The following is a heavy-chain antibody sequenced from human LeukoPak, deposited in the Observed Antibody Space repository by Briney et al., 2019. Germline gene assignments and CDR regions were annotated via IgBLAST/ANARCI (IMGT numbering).Heavy chain of an antibody. V-gene: IGHV1-18*01. Sequence: GASVKVSCKASGYTFTSYGISWVRQAPGQGLEWMGWISAYNGNTNYAQKLQGRVTMTTDTSTSTAYMELRSLRPDDTAVYYCARGPLDYYDSSGYNDYWGQGTLVTVSS. CDR2: ISAYNGNT. D-gene: IGHD3-22*01. CDR1: GYTFTSYG. CDR3: ARGPLDYYDSSGYNDY. J-gene: IGHJ4*02.